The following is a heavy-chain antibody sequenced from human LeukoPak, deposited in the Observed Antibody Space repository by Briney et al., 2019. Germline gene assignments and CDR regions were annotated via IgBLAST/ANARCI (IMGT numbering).Heavy chain of an antibody. CDR2: IRTSAEGANYA. V-gene: IGHV3-48*02. D-gene: IGHD3-9*01. CDR1: GFSFTDYP. Sequence: GGSLRLSCATSGFSFTDYPMNWVRQAPGKGLEWVSNIRTSAEGANYAYYADSVKGRVTISRDDAKNTLYLHMNSLRDDDAAVYYCASDQRYAFDYWGQGILVTISS. J-gene: IGHJ4*02. CDR3: ASDQRYAFDY.